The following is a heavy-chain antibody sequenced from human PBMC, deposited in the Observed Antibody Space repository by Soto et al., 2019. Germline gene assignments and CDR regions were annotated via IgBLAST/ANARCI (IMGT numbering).Heavy chain of an antibody. D-gene: IGHD3-10*01. CDR2: INAGNGNT. V-gene: IGHV1-3*01. J-gene: IGHJ4*02. CDR3: ASPSYGSGSYY. CDR1: GYTFSSYA. Sequence: QVKLVQSGAEVKKPGASVKVSCKASGYTFSSYALHWVRQAPGQRLEWMGWINAGNGNTKYSQKFQGRVTFTRDTAASTAYMALSSLRSEEKAVYYCASPSYGSGSYYWGQGTLVTVSS.